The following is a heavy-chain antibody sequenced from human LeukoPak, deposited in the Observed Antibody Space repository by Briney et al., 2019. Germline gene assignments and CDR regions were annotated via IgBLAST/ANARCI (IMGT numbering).Heavy chain of an antibody. D-gene: IGHD3-22*01. J-gene: IGHJ4*02. CDR3: AKSSGYYLYFDY. Sequence: SETLSLTCTVSGGSISSYYWSWIRQPPGKGLEWIGYIYYSGSTNYNPSLKSRVTISVDTSKNQFSLKLSSVTAADTAVYYCAKSSGYYLYFDYWGQGTLVTVSS. V-gene: IGHV4-59*01. CDR2: IYYSGST. CDR1: GGSISSYY.